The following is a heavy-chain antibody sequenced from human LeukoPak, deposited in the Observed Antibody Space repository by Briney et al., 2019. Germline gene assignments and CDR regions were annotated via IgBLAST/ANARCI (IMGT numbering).Heavy chain of an antibody. CDR2: ISSSSSYI. J-gene: IGHJ4*02. D-gene: IGHD1-1*01. Sequence: GGSLRLSCAASGFTFSSYSMNWVRQAPGKGLEWVSSISSSSSYIYYADSVKGRFTISRDNAKNSLYLQMNSLRAEDTAVYYCARSATSGGNPGGGYWGQGTLVTVSS. CDR1: GFTFSSYS. CDR3: ARSATSGGNPGGGY. V-gene: IGHV3-21*01.